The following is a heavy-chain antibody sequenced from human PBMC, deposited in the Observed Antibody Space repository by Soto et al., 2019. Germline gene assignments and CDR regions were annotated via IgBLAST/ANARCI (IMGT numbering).Heavy chain of an antibody. D-gene: IGHD3-16*01. CDR3: ASGKAWGSLLAY. CDR2: IYYSGST. J-gene: IGHJ4*02. V-gene: IGHV4-31*03. CDR1: GDSISSGGYY. Sequence: QVQLQESGPGLVEPSQTLSLTCTVSGDSISSGGYYCSWIRQHPGTGLEWIGYIYYSGSTYYNPSLKRRVTISLDTFENQFSLILSFVTAADTAVNYCASGKAWGSLLAYWGQGTLVTVS.